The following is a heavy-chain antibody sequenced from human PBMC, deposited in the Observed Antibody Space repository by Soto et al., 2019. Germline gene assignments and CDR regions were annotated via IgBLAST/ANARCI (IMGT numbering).Heavy chain of an antibody. Sequence: SVKVSCKASGGTFSSYTISWVRQAPGQGLEWMGRIIPILGIANYAQKFQGRVTITADKSTSTAYMELSSLRSEDTAVYYCARGMSGYDEGNYYYYMDAWGKGTTVTVSS. CDR1: GGTFSSYT. V-gene: IGHV1-69*02. D-gene: IGHD5-12*01. J-gene: IGHJ6*03. CDR3: ARGMSGYDEGNYYYYMDA. CDR2: IIPILGIA.